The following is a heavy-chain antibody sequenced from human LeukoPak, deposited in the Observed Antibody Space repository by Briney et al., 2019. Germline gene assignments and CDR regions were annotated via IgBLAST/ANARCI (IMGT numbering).Heavy chain of an antibody. CDR1: GFTFSSYV. V-gene: IGHV3-23*01. CDR2: ISGSGATT. D-gene: IGHD1-1*01. J-gene: IGHJ4*02. Sequence: GGSLRLSCAASGFTFSSYVMSWVRQAPGKGLEWVSAISGSGATTYYADPVRGRFTISRDNSKNTLYLHMNSLRAEDTAVYYCAKRVSGTTFYWGQGTLVTVSS. CDR3: AKRVSGTTFY.